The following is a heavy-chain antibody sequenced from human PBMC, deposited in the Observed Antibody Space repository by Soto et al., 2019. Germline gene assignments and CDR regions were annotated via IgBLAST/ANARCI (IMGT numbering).Heavy chain of an antibody. CDR1: GGSISSYY. V-gene: IGHV4-59*01. Sequence: PSETLSLTCTVSGGSISSYYWSWIRQPPGKGLEWIGYIYYSGSTNYNPSLKSRVTISVDTSKNQFSLKLSSVTAADTAVYYCSRAYSGREHYGMDVWAQGTTVTVSS. J-gene: IGHJ6*02. CDR2: IYYSGST. CDR3: SRAYSGREHYGMDV. D-gene: IGHD1-26*01.